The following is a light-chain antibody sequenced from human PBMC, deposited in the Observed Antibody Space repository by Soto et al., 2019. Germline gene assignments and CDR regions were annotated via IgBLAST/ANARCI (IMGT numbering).Light chain of an antibody. CDR2: GAS. CDR3: QQYGSSKT. CDR1: QSVSSSY. V-gene: IGKV3-20*01. Sequence: EIVLTQSPGTLSLSPGERATLSCRASQSVSSSYLAWYQQKPGQAPRLLISGASSKATGIPDRFSGSGSGTAFTLAISRLEPEDFAVYYCQQYGSSKTFGKGTKVDIK. J-gene: IGKJ1*01.